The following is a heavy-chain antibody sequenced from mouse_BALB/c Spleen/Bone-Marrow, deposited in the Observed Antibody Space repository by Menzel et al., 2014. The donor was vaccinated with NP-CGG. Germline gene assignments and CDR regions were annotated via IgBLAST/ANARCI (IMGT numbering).Heavy chain of an antibody. D-gene: IGHD2-4*01. CDR2: INSNGGST. CDR1: GFTFGSYG. V-gene: IGHV5-6-3*01. Sequence: DVHLVESGGGLVQPGGSLKLSCAASGFTFGSYGMSWVRQTPDKRLELVATINSNGGSTYYPDSVKGRFTISRDNAKNTLYLQMSSLKSEDTAMYYCARDMITTRGFAYWGQGTLVTVSA. CDR3: ARDMITTRGFAY. J-gene: IGHJ3*01.